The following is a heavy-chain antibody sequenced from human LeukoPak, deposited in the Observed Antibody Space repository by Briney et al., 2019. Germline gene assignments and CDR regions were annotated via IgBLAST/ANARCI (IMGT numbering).Heavy chain of an antibody. CDR1: GFTFDDYG. CDR2: ISYDGSNK. Sequence: GGSLRLSCAASGFTFDDYGMSWVRQAPGKGLEWVAVISYDGSNKYHADSVKGRFTISRDNSKNTLYLQMNSLRAEDTAVYYCARDHGIAAAGTDYWGQGTLVTVSS. J-gene: IGHJ4*02. V-gene: IGHV3-30*03. CDR3: ARDHGIAAAGTDY. D-gene: IGHD6-13*01.